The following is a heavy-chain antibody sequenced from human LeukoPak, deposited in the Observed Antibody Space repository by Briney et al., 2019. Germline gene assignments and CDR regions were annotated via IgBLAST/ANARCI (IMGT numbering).Heavy chain of an antibody. V-gene: IGHV4-4*07. CDR3: ARDGYGSGRLPGD. CDR2: IYTSGST. D-gene: IGHD3-10*01. J-gene: IGHJ4*02. CDR1: GGSISSYY. Sequence: SETLSLTCTVSGGSISSYYWSWIRQPAGKGLGWIGRIYTSGSTNYNPSLKSRVTMSVDTSKDQFSLKLSSVTAADTAVYYCARDGYGSGRLPGDWGQGTLVTVSS.